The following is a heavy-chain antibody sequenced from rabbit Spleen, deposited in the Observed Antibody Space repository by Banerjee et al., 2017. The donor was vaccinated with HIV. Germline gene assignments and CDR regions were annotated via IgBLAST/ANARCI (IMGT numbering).Heavy chain of an antibody. J-gene: IGHJ4*01. CDR1: GFTLSGYY. CDR2: INNGDGST. D-gene: IGHD2-1*01. CDR3: ARGAWSFDCMNL. V-gene: IGHV1S40*01. Sequence: QSLEESGGDLVKPGASLTLTCTASGFTLSGYYMCWVRQAPGKGLEWIACINNGDGSTYYASWAKGRFTISKTSSTTVDLKMTSLTAADTATYFCARGAWSFDCMNLWGPGTLVTVS.